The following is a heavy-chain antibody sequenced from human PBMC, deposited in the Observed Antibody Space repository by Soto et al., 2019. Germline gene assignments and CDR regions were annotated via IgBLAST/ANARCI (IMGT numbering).Heavy chain of an antibody. CDR3: AKDRNRWLRFDLGY. Sequence: EVPLLESGGGLVQPGGSLRLSCAASGFTFSSYAMSWVRQAPGKGLEWVSSITGSAGSTYYADSVKGRFTISRDNSKNTLYLQMTSLRAEDTAVYYCAKDRNRWLRFDLGYWGQGTLVTVSS. D-gene: IGHD5-12*01. V-gene: IGHV3-23*01. CDR1: GFTFSSYA. J-gene: IGHJ4*02. CDR2: ITGSAGST.